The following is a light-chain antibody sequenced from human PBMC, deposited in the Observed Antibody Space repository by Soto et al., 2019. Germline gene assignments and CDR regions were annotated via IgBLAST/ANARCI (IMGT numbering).Light chain of an antibody. Sequence: EIVLTQSPGTLSLSPGERATLSCRASQSVSSNNLAWYQQRPGQAPRVVIYGASTRATGIPERFSSSGSGTDFTLTISRLEPEDFAVYYCQQYGRSPFTFVPGTKVDIK. V-gene: IGKV3-20*01. CDR2: GAS. J-gene: IGKJ3*01. CDR3: QQYGRSPFT. CDR1: QSVSSNN.